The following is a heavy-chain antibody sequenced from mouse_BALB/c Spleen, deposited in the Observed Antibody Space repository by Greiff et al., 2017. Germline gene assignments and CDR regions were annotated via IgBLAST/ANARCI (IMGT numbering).Heavy chain of an antibody. Sequence: QVQLQQPGAELVRPGASVKLSCKASGYTFTSYWINWVKQRPGQGLEWIGNIYPSDSYTNYNQKFKDKATLTVDKSSSTAYMQLSSPTSEDSAVYYCTRLWPLYTMDYWGQGTSVTVSS. D-gene: IGHD1-1*02. CDR2: IYPSDSYT. J-gene: IGHJ4*01. CDR3: TRLWPLYTMDY. V-gene: IGHV1-69*02. CDR1: GYTFTSYW.